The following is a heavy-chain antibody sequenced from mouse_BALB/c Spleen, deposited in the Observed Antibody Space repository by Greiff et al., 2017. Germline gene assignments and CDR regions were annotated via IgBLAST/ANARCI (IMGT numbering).Heavy chain of an antibody. CDR1: GYSITSGYY. Sequence: EVQLQESGPGLVKPSQSLSLTCSVTGYSITSGYYWNWIRQFPGNKLEWMGYISYDGSNNYNPSLKNRISITRDTSKNQFFLKLNSVTTEDTATYYCAREGYYYGSSAYWGQGTLVTVSA. CDR3: AREGYYYGSSAY. CDR2: ISYDGSN. D-gene: IGHD1-1*01. J-gene: IGHJ3*01. V-gene: IGHV3-6*02.